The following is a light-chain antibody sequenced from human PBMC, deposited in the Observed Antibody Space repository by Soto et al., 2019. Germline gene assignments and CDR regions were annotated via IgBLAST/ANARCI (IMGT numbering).Light chain of an antibody. CDR1: QTIANN. Sequence: EIVMTQSPVTLSLSPGAIATLSCSASQTIANNYLTWYQQKPGQAPRLLIYGASTRATGIPARFSGSGSGTEFTLTISSLQSEDFAVYYCQQYNNWPRGTFGQGTKGDIK. J-gene: IGKJ1*01. CDR3: QQYNNWPRGT. CDR2: GAS. V-gene: IGKV3-15*01.